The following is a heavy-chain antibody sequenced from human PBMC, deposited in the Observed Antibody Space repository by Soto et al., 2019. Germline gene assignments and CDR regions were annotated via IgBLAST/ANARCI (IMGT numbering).Heavy chain of an antibody. Sequence: HPGGSLRLSCAASGFSFNNHAMTWVRQAPGKGLEWVSGISGSGSTTHYADSVKGRFTISRDNSKDTLYLQMNSLRADDTAVYFCWKDRLMLTMVVVGAFDFWGLGTMVTVSS. CDR3: WKDRLMLTMVVVGAFDF. J-gene: IGHJ3*01. CDR1: GFSFNNHA. V-gene: IGHV3-23*01. D-gene: IGHD3-22*01. CDR2: ISGSGSTT.